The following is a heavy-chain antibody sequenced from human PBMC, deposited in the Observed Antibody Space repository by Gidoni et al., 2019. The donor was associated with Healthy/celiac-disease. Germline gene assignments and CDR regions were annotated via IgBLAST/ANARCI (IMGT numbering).Heavy chain of an antibody. CDR3: AQDQLRTLGASNFYY. J-gene: IGHJ4*02. V-gene: IGHV3-23*01. Sequence: EVQLLESGGGLVQPGGSLRLSCAASGFTFSSYAMSWVRQTPGKGLEWVSAISGSGGSTYYADSVKDRFTISRDNSKNTLYLQMNSLRAEDTAVYYCAQDQLRTLGASNFYYWGQGTLVTVSS. CDR1: GFTFSSYA. D-gene: IGHD1-26*01. CDR2: ISGSGGST.